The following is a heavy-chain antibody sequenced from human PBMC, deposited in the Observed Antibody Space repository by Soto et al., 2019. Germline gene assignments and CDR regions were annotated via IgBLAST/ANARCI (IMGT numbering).Heavy chain of an antibody. D-gene: IGHD6-19*01. V-gene: IGHV4-59*01. CDR3: ARHSFTSGRWDYFDY. J-gene: IGHJ4*02. Sequence: SETLSLTCTVSGGSTSNYHWSWIRQPPGKGLEWIGYIYYSGSTNYNPSLKSRVTISIDTSRNQFSLELSSVTAADTAVYYCARHSFTSGRWDYFDYWGQGTLVTVSS. CDR1: GGSTSNYH. CDR2: IYYSGST.